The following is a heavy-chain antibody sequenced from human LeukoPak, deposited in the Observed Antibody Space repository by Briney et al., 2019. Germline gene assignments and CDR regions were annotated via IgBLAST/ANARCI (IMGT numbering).Heavy chain of an antibody. J-gene: IGHJ4*02. CDR3: ARGGTRLWFGFDY. Sequence: KPSETLSLTCTVSGGSISSGGYYWSWIRQHPGKGLEWIGYIYYSGSTYYNPSLKSRVTISVDTSKNQFSLKLSSVTAADTAVYYCARGGTRLWFGFDYWGQGTLVTVSS. V-gene: IGHV4-31*03. D-gene: IGHD3-10*01. CDR2: IYYSGST. CDR1: GGSISSGGYY.